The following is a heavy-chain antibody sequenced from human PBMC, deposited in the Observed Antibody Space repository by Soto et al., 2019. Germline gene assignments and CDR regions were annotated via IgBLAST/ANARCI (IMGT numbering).Heavy chain of an antibody. J-gene: IGHJ4*02. V-gene: IGHV3-48*01. CDR2: ISSGGDIF. Sequence: EVSLVESGGGLVQTGGSLRISCEVSGFTISDYDINWVRQAPGKGLEWVAHISSGGDIFRYGDSVKGRFIISRDNSKNTLYLQMNSLRAEDTAVYYCAKAVVVKGWCDYWGQGTLVTVSS. CDR1: GFTISDYD. CDR3: AKAVVVKGWCDY. D-gene: IGHD3-22*01.